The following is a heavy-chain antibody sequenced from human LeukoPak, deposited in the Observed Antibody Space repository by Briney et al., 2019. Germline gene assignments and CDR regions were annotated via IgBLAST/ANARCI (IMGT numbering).Heavy chain of an antibody. CDR1: GFTFDDYA. CDR2: ISWNSGSI. CDR3: AKDTWGNDYGDYGNAFDI. D-gene: IGHD4-17*01. Sequence: GRSLRLSCAASGFTFDDYAMHWVRQAPGKGLEWVSGISWNSGSIGYADSVKGRFTISRDNAKNSLYLQMNSLRAEDTALYYCAKDTWGNDYGDYGNAFDIWGQGTMVTVSS. J-gene: IGHJ3*02. V-gene: IGHV3-9*01.